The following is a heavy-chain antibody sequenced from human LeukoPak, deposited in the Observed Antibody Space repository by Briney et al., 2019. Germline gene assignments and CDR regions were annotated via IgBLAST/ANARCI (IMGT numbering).Heavy chain of an antibody. CDR2: ISSSGSTI. Sequence: GGSLRLSCAASGFTFSSYEMNWVRRAPGKGLEWVSYISSSGSTIYYADSVKGRFTISRDNAKNSLYLQMNSLRAEDTAVYYCAAVWGPYYYYGMDVWGKGTTVTVSS. CDR3: AAVWGPYYYYGMDV. CDR1: GFTFSSYE. V-gene: IGHV3-48*03. D-gene: IGHD2-8*01. J-gene: IGHJ6*04.